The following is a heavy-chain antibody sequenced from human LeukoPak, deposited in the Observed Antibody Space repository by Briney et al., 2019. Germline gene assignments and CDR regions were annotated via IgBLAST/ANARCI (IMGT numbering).Heavy chain of an antibody. V-gene: IGHV3-66*04. Sequence: GGSLRLSCAASGFIFSSYEMNWVRQAPGKGLEWVSAIYSGGSTYYVDSVKGRFTISRDNSKNTLYFQMNSLRAEDTAVYYCASQGDYYYYGMDVWGQGTTVTVSS. CDR1: GFIFSSYE. J-gene: IGHJ6*02. CDR3: ASQGDYYYYGMDV. CDR2: IYSGGST.